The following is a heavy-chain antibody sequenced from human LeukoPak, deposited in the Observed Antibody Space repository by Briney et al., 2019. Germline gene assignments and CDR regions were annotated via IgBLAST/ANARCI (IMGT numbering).Heavy chain of an antibody. V-gene: IGHV4-30-4*01. CDR3: ARVHQNCTSTSCSDWFDP. J-gene: IGHJ5*02. Sequence: SETLSLTCSVSGGSITSGDSYWSWIRQPPGKGLEWIGYIYFAGSTSYNPSLMSRVTISVDRTKNQLSLKLSSVTAADTAVYYCARVHQNCTSTSCSDWFDPWGLGTLVTVSS. CDR2: IYFAGST. CDR1: GGSITSGDSY. D-gene: IGHD2-2*01.